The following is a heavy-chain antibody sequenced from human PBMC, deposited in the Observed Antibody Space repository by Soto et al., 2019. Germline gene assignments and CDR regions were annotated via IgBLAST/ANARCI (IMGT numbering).Heavy chain of an antibody. CDR1: GGSISSSNW. Sequence: QVQLQESGPGLVKPSGTLSLTCAVSGGSISSSNWWSWVRQPPGKGLEWIGEIYHRGSTNYNPSLHARVTXXVXPXXNQSSLKLSSVTAADTPVYYGARQAFNDLPHRFDPWGQGTLVTVSS. CDR3: ARQAFNDLPHRFDP. CDR2: IYHRGST. D-gene: IGHD1-1*01. V-gene: IGHV4-4*02. J-gene: IGHJ5*02.